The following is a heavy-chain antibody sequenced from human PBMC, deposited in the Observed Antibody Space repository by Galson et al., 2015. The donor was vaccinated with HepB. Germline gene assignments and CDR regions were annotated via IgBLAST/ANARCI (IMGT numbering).Heavy chain of an antibody. D-gene: IGHD6-13*01. CDR2: ISSSSSTI. CDR1: GFTFSSYS. J-gene: IGHJ6*02. CDR3: ARASSSWTDYYYYGMDV. V-gene: IGHV3-48*02. Sequence: SLRLSCAASGFTFSSYSMNWVRQAPGKGLEWVSYISSSSSTIYYADSVKGRFTISKDNAKNSLYLQMNSLRDEDTAVYYCARASSSWTDYYYYGMDVWGQGTTVTVSS.